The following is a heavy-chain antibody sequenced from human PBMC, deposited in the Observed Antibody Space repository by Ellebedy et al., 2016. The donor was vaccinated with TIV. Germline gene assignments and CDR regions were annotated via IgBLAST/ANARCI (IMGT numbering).Heavy chain of an antibody. J-gene: IGHJ4*02. CDR2: ISGSGGST. Sequence: GGSLRLSXAASGFTFSSYAMSWVRQAPGKGLEWVSAISGSGGSTYYADSVKGQFTISRDNSKNTLYLQMNSLRAEDTAVYYCAKNEGGVGYFDYWGQGTLVTVSS. D-gene: IGHD1-1*01. V-gene: IGHV3-23*01. CDR1: GFTFSSYA. CDR3: AKNEGGVGYFDY.